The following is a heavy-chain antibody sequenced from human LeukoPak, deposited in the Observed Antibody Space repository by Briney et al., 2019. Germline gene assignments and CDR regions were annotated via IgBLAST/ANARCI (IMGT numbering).Heavy chain of an antibody. J-gene: IGHJ4*02. Sequence: SVKVSCKASGGTFSSYAISWVRQPPGQGLEWMGGIIPIFGTANYAQKFQGRVTITADESTSTAYMELSSLRSEDTAVYHCTTRYCSGGSCYPTPLDYWGQGTLVTVSS. D-gene: IGHD2-15*01. CDR1: GGTFSSYA. CDR3: TTRYCSGGSCYPTPLDY. CDR2: IIPIFGTA. V-gene: IGHV1-69*13.